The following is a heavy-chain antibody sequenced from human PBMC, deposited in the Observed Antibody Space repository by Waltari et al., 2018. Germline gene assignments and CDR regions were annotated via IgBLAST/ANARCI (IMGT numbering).Heavy chain of an antibody. CDR1: GYMFNTFG. CDR2: INPYNGDT. CDR3: ARRLTGHSSDSKFYFDS. Sequence: QVQLVQSGSEFKKPGTSVKVSCKASGYMFNTFGVSWVRQAPGQGLQWMGWINPYNGDTKDVQQFQGRVILTIDTSASTAYMELRNLRSDDTAIYYCARRLTGHSSDSKFYFDSWGQGTLVTVSS. D-gene: IGHD3-22*01. V-gene: IGHV1-18*01. J-gene: IGHJ4*02.